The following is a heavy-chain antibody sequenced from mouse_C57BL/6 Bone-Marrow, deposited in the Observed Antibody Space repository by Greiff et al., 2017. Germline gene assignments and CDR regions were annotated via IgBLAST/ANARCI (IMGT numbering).Heavy chain of an antibody. CDR1: GYAFSSSW. J-gene: IGHJ2*01. CDR2: IYPGDGDT. V-gene: IGHV1-82*01. D-gene: IGHD1-1*01. CDR3: AICDGRSGGDY. Sequence: VQLQEPGPELVKPGASVKISCKASGYAFSSSWMNWVKQRPGQGLEWIGRIYPGDGDTNYNGKFKGKATLTADKSSSTAYMQLSSLTSEDSAVYFCAICDGRSGGDYWGQGTTLTVSS.